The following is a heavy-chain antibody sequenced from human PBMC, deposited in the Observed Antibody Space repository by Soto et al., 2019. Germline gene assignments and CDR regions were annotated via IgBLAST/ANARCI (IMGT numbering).Heavy chain of an antibody. CDR1: GGSISSSSYY. V-gene: IGHV4-39*01. Sequence: SETLSLTCTVSGGSISSSSYYWGWIRQPPGKGLEWIGSIYYSGSTYYNPSLKSRVTISVDTSKNQFSLKLSSVTAADTAVYYCARHRGPWEYGAYLTFDYWGQGTLVTVSS. J-gene: IGHJ4*02. D-gene: IGHD4-17*01. CDR2: IYYSGST. CDR3: ARHRGPWEYGAYLTFDY.